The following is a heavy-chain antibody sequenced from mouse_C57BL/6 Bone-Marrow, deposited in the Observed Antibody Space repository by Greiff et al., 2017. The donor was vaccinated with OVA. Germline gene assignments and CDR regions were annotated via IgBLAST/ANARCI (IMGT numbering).Heavy chain of an antibody. Sequence: QVQLQQPGAELVRPGSSVKLSCKASGYTFTSYWMDWVKQRPGQGLEWIGNIYPSDSETHYNQKFKDKATLTVDKSSSTAYMQLSSLTSEDSAVYYCATLTGTALWYCDVWGTGTTVTVSS. V-gene: IGHV1-61*01. CDR1: GYTFTSYW. J-gene: IGHJ1*03. D-gene: IGHD3-3*01. CDR3: ATLTGTALWYCDV. CDR2: IYPSDSET.